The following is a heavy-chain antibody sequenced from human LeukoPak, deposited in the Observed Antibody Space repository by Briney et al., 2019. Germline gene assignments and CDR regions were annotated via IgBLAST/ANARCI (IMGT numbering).Heavy chain of an antibody. J-gene: IGHJ4*02. Sequence: PGGSLRLSCAASGSTFDDYAMHWVRQAPGKGLEWLSIISWNSGYIGYADSVKGRFTISRDNAKNSLYLQMDSLRAEDTAFYYCAKVRGTYSSGFFFDYWGQGTLVTVSS. CDR2: ISWNSGYI. D-gene: IGHD6-19*01. CDR1: GSTFDDYA. CDR3: AKVRGTYSSGFFFDY. V-gene: IGHV3-9*01.